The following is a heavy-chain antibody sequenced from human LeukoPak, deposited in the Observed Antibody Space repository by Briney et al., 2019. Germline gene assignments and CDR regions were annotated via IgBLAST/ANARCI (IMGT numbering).Heavy chain of an antibody. J-gene: IGHJ6*02. Sequence: ASVKVSCKASGYTFTGYYMHWVRQAPGQGLGWMGWINPNSGGTNYAQKFQGRVTMTRDTSISTAYMELSRLRSDDTAVYYCARAPQFIAASEVYYHGMDVWGQGTTVTVSS. CDR1: GYTFTGYY. CDR3: ARAPQFIAASEVYYHGMDV. V-gene: IGHV1-2*02. D-gene: IGHD6-6*01. CDR2: INPNSGGT.